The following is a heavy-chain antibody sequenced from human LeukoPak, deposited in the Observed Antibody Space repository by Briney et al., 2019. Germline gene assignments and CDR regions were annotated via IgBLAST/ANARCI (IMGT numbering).Heavy chain of an antibody. CDR2: IYYSGST. Sequence: PSETPSLTCTVSGGSISSYYWSWIRQPPGKGLEWIGYIYYSGSTNYNPSLKSRVTISVDTSKNQFSLKLSSVTAADTAVYYCARTPQVGQLWYPIYFDYWGQGTLVTVSS. D-gene: IGHD5-18*01. CDR1: GGSISSYY. CDR3: ARTPQVGQLWYPIYFDY. J-gene: IGHJ4*02. V-gene: IGHV4-59*08.